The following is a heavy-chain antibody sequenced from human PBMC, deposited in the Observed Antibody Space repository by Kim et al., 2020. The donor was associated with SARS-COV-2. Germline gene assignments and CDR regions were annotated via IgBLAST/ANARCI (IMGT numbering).Heavy chain of an antibody. Sequence: YEDAVKGRFTIPRDNSKNTLYLQMNRRRAEDAAVYYCAKGQMVVVVAATLHWGQGTLVTVSS. J-gene: IGHJ4*02. D-gene: IGHD2-15*01. V-gene: IGHV3-23*01. CDR3: AKGQMVVVVAATLH.